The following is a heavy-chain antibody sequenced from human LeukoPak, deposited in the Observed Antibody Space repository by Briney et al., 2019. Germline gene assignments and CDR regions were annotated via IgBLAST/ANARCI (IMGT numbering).Heavy chain of an antibody. CDR1: GGSISSGGYY. D-gene: IGHD6-19*01. J-gene: IGHJ5*02. CDR3: ARRCGWYFPELPNWFDP. Sequence: PSETLSLTCTVSGGSISSGGYYWSWIRQPPGTGLEWIGEINHSGSTNYNPSLKSRVTISVDTSKNQFSLKLSSVTAADTAVYYCARRCGWYFPELPNWFDPWGQGTLVTVSS. CDR2: INHSGST. V-gene: IGHV4-39*07.